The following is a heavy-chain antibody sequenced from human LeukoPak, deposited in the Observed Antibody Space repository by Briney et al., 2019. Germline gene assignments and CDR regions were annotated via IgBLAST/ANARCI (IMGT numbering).Heavy chain of an antibody. CDR1: GFTFSSYA. CDR3: AKGAYDSSGYYGAHYFDY. J-gene: IGHJ4*02. CDR2: ISGSGGST. D-gene: IGHD3-22*01. V-gene: IGHV3-23*01. Sequence: GGSLRLSCAASGFTFSSYAMSWVRQAPGKGLEWVSAISGSGGSTYYADSVKGRFTISRDNSKNTLYLQMNSLRAEDTAVYYCAKGAYDSSGYYGAHYFDYWGQGTLVTVSS.